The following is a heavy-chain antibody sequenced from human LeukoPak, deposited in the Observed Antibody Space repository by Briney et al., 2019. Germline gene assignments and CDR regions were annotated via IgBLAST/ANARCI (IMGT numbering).Heavy chain of an antibody. D-gene: IGHD3-10*01. J-gene: IGHJ4*02. Sequence: GGSLRLSCAASGFTFSSYAMSWVRQAPGKGLEWVSAISGSGGSTYYADSVKGRFTISRDNSKNTLYLQMSSLRAEDTAVYYCAKGRLMVRGVMSLIADYWGQGTLVTVSS. CDR3: AKGRLMVRGVMSLIADY. V-gene: IGHV3-23*01. CDR2: ISGSGGST. CDR1: GFTFSSYA.